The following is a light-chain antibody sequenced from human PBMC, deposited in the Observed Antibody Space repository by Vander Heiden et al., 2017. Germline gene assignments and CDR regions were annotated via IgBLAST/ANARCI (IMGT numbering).Light chain of an antibody. CDR1: KLGNEY. CDR3: QAWDSSTAV. CDR2: QDS. J-gene: IGLJ2*01. V-gene: IGLV3-1*01. Sequence: SYELTPPPSVSVSPGQAASIACSGEKLGNEYVCCYQQKPGHSLVLVIYQDSKRPAGIPERFSGSNSGNTATLTISETQAMDEADYDCQAWDSSTAVFGGGTRLAVL.